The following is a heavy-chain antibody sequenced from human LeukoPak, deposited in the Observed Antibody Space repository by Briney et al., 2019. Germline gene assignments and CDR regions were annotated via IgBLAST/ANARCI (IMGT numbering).Heavy chain of an antibody. J-gene: IGHJ4*02. Sequence: GGSLRLPCTASGFTFGDYAMTWVRQAPGKGLDWVAFVRYDGNNPYYSASVKGRLTISRDNSKNTVLLQMNNLRLEDAAVYYCARGSRYGDYPYYCDFWGQGTLVTVSS. V-gene: IGHV3-30*04. D-gene: IGHD4-17*01. CDR3: ARGSRYGDYPYYCDF. CDR2: VRYDGNNP. CDR1: GFTFGDYA.